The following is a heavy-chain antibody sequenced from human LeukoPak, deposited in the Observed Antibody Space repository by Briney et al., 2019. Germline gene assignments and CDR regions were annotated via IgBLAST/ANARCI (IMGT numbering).Heavy chain of an antibody. CDR3: ANYGSSDYLDPIGAIDI. V-gene: IGHV3-23*01. J-gene: IGHJ3*02. Sequence: GGSLRLSCVASGFIFSKYALSWVRQAPGKGLEWVSAISDDGVDTYHADSVKGRFTISTDHSKTTLYLQMNSLRVEDTAVYYCANYGSSDYLDPIGAIDIWGQGTMVTVSS. CDR1: GFIFSKYA. CDR2: ISDDGVDT. D-gene: IGHD3-22*01.